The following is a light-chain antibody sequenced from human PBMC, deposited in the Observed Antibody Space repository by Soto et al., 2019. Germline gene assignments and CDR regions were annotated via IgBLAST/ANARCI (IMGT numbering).Light chain of an antibody. Sequence: DIQMTQSPSSLSASVGDRVTITCRASESIARHLNWYQQKPGKAPKLLIYAASSLQNGVPSRFRGGGSGTDFSLTISNLQPEDFATYYCQQRYSTLSITFGQGKRLEIK. CDR1: ESIARH. CDR3: QQRYSTLSIT. V-gene: IGKV1-39*01. CDR2: AAS. J-gene: IGKJ5*01.